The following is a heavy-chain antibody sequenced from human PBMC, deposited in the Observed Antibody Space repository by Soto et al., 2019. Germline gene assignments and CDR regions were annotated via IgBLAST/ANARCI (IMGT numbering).Heavy chain of an antibody. V-gene: IGHV4-31*02. CDR2: IYYSGST. Sequence: AETLAGTGTISGCSLSSGGYYWSWIRQHPGKGLEWIGYIYYSGSTYYNPSLKSRVTISVDTSKNQFSLKLSSVTAADTAVYYCARDGDKDGSGYNDAFDIWGQGTMVTVSS. CDR3: ARDGDKDGSGYNDAFDI. CDR1: GCSLSSGGYY. J-gene: IGHJ3*02. D-gene: IGHD3-22*01.